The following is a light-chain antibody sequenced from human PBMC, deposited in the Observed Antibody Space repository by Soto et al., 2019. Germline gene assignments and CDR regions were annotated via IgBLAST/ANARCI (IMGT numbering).Light chain of an antibody. V-gene: IGLV2-14*03. CDR3: SSYTSSSSRV. Sequence: QSALTQPASVSGSPGQSITISCTGTSSDVGGYNYVSWYQQHPGKAPKLLIYDVTNRPSGVSSRFSGSKSGNTASLTISGLQADDEADYYCSSYTSSSSRVFGGGTKLTV. CDR1: SSDVGGYNY. J-gene: IGLJ2*01. CDR2: DVT.